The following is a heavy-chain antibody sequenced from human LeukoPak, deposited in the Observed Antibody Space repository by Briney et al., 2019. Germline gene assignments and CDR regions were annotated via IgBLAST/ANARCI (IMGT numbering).Heavy chain of an antibody. D-gene: IGHD2-2*02. Sequence: SETLSLTCAVYGGSFSGYYWSWIRQPPGKGLEWIGEINHSGSTNYNPSLKSRVTISVDTSKNQFSLKLSSVTAADTAVYYCARGLIYCSSTSCYKRNRSPTDYWGQGTLVTVSS. V-gene: IGHV4-34*01. J-gene: IGHJ4*02. CDR1: GGSFSGYY. CDR2: INHSGST. CDR3: ARGLIYCSSTSCYKRNRSPTDY.